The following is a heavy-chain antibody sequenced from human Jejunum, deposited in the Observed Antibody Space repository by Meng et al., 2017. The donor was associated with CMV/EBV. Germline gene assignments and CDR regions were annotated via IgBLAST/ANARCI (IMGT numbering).Heavy chain of an antibody. J-gene: IGHJ4*02. V-gene: IGHV1-69*12. D-gene: IGHD5-24*01. CDR3: ARLFLNGYQPFDY. CDR1: GGTVINYA. Sequence: QVQFVRSGAEVKEPGSSMKVSCKSSGGTVINYALNWVRQAPGQGLEWMGGIIAIFKTPTYAQKFQGRFTFTADDSTGTSYMELTSLTSEDTAVYYWARLFLNGYQPFDYWGQGTLVTVSS. CDR2: IIAIFKTP.